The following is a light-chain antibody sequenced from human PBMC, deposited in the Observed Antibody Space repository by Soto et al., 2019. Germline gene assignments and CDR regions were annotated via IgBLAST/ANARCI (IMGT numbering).Light chain of an antibody. CDR3: QDYGTSWT. CDR2: AAS. CDR1: QTVNSDY. J-gene: IGKJ1*01. V-gene: IGKV3-20*01. Sequence: EIVLTQSPGTLSLSPGETATLSCRASQTVNSDYLAWFQQKPGQAPRLLIYAASSRATGIPDRFSGSGSGTDFTLTINRLEPEDFAVYYCQDYGTSWTFGQGTKVDIK.